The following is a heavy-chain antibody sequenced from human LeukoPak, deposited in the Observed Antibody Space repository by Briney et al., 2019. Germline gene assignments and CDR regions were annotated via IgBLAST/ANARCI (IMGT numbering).Heavy chain of an antibody. CDR2: IYYSGST. V-gene: IGHV4-59*01. J-gene: IGHJ4*02. D-gene: IGHD4-17*01. Sequence: PSETLSLTCTVSGGSISSYYWSWIRQPPGKGLEWIGYIYYSGSTNYNPSLKSRVTISVDTSKNQFSLKLSSVTAADTAVYYCARAPGYGSYVDYWGQGTLVTVSS. CDR1: GGSISSYY. CDR3: ARAPGYGSYVDY.